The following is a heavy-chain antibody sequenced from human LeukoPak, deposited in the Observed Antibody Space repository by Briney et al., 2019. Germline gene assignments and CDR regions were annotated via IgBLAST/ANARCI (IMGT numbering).Heavy chain of an antibody. D-gene: IGHD1-26*01. J-gene: IGHJ5*02. Sequence: GGSLRLSCGASGFTFSSYWMSWVRQAPGKGLEWVANIKQDGSEKYYVDSVKGRFTISRDNAKNSLYLQMNSLGAEDTAVYYCARNSGTNPWGQGTLVTVSS. V-gene: IGHV3-7*01. CDR1: GFTFSSYW. CDR3: ARNSGTNP. CDR2: IKQDGSEK.